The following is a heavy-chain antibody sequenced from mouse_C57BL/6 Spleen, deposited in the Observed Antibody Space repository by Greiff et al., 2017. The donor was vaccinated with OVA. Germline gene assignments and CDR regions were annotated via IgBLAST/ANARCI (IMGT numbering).Heavy chain of an antibody. V-gene: IGHV2-5*01. CDR1: GFSLTSYG. CDR3: AKDPNWDYWYFDV. CDR2: ICSGGST. Sequence: VQLVESGPGLVQPSQSLSITCTASGFSLTSYGVHWVRQSPGKGLEWLGVICSGGSTAYNAAFMSRLSITKDNSKSQVFFKMNRLQADDTAIYYCAKDPNWDYWYFDVGGTGTTVTVSS. D-gene: IGHD4-1*01. J-gene: IGHJ1*03.